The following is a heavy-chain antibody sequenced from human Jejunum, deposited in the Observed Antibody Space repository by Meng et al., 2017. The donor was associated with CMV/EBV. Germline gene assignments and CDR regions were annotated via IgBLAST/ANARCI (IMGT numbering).Heavy chain of an antibody. CDR3: ARGRAGLHFDY. CDR2: IYYSGST. Sequence: CTVSVGSISSGDYYWSWIRQPPGKGLEWIGYIYYSGSTYYNASLKSRLTISVDTSKKQFSLNLSSVTAADTAVYYCARGRAGLHFDYWGQGTLVTVSS. V-gene: IGHV4-30-4*01. D-gene: IGHD5/OR15-5a*01. CDR1: VGSISSGDYY. J-gene: IGHJ4*02.